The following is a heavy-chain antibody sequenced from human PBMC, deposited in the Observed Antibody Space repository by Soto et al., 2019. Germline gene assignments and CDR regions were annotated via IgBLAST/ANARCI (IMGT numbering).Heavy chain of an antibody. V-gene: IGHV3-49*03. CDR3: SRAGISDYYYYYMDV. J-gene: IGHJ6*03. D-gene: IGHD3-10*01. CDR1: GFTFGDYA. Sequence: PGGSLRLSCTASGFTFGDYAMSWFRQAPGKGLEWVGFIRSKAYGGTTEYAASVKGRFTISRDDSKSIAYLQMNSLKTEDTAVYYCSRAGISDYYYYYMDVWGKGTTVTVSS. CDR2: IRSKAYGGTT.